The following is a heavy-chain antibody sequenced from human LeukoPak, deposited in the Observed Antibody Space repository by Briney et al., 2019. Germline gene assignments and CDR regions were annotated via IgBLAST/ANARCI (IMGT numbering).Heavy chain of an antibody. D-gene: IGHD1/OR15-1a*01. CDR3: AREDWNNDAFDI. CDR2: ISYDGSNK. CDR1: GFTFSSYA. Sequence: PGRSLRLSCAASGFTFSSYAMHWVRQAPGKGLEWVAVISYDGSNKYYADSVKGRFTISRDNSKNTLYLQMNSLRAEDTTVYYCAREDWNNDAFDIWGQGTMVTVSS. V-gene: IGHV3-30-3*01. J-gene: IGHJ3*02.